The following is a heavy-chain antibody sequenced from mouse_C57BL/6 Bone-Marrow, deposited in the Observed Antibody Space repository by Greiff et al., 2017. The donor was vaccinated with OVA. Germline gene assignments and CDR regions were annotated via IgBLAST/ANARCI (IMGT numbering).Heavy chain of an antibody. Sequence: EVMLVESGGGLVQPGESLKLSCESNEYEFPSHDMSWVRKTPEKRLELVAAINSDGGSTYYPDTMERRFIISRDNTKKTLYLQMSSLRSEDTALYYCARQRAPHLLWLYEFDVWGTGTTVTVSS. J-gene: IGHJ1*03. CDR1: EYEFPSHD. V-gene: IGHV5-2*01. D-gene: IGHD2-2*01. CDR2: INSDGGST. CDR3: ARQRAPHLLWLYEFDV.